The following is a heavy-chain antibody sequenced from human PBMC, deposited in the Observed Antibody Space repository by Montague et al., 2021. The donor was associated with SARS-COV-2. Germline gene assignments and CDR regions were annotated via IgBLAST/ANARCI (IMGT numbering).Heavy chain of an antibody. D-gene: IGHD3-10*01. J-gene: IGHJ4*02. CDR2: IYYTGST. Sequence: SETLSLTCTVSGVSISSYYWNWIRQPPGKGLEWIGYIYYTGSTNYNPSLKSRVTISVDTSKNQFSLKLSSVTAADTAVYYCARGLLYGSGSHFDYWGQGTLVTVSS. CDR3: ARGLLYGSGSHFDY. CDR1: GVSISSYY. V-gene: IGHV4-59*01.